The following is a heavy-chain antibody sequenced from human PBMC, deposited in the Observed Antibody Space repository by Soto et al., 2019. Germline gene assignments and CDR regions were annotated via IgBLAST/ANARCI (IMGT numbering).Heavy chain of an antibody. Sequence: QVQLVQSGAEVKKPGASVKVSCKTSGYTYTEYPIHWVRQAPGQGLEWMGWINVGNGNAKYSQKFQGRDTMTRDTSASAVYMELSSLGSEDTAVYYCTSSSERGYWGQGTLVTVSS. CDR1: GYTYTEYP. CDR2: INVGNGNA. CDR3: TSSSERGY. V-gene: IGHV1-3*01. J-gene: IGHJ4*02.